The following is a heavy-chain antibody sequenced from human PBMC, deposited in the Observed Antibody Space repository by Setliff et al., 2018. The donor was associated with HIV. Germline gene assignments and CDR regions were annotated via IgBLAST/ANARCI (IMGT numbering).Heavy chain of an antibody. D-gene: IGHD2-21*02. Sequence: GASVKVSCKASGGTFNSYGISWVRQAPGQGPEWMGGIIPLFATSNSAQKFQGRVTIIADESTSTAYMELSGLRSEDTAVYFCARVDPCRGGDCYENHYYYFMDVWGRGTTFTVSS. CDR3: ARVDPCRGGDCYENHYYYFMDV. V-gene: IGHV1-69*13. J-gene: IGHJ6*03. CDR2: IIPLFATS. CDR1: GGTFNSYG.